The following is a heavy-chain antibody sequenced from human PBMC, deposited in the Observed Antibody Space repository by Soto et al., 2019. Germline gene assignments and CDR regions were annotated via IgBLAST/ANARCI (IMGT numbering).Heavy chain of an antibody. Sequence: QVQLQQSGPGLVKPSQTLSLTCAISGDSVSSNSAAWNWIRQSPSRGLEWLGRTYYRSKWYNDYAVSVKSRITINPDTSKNQSSLQLNSVTPEDTAVYYCARDLPYGADFWSGASHYYYGMDVWGQGTTVTVSS. CDR2: TYYRSKWYN. CDR3: ARDLPYGADFWSGASHYYYGMDV. CDR1: GDSVSSNSAA. V-gene: IGHV6-1*01. D-gene: IGHD3-3*01. J-gene: IGHJ6*02.